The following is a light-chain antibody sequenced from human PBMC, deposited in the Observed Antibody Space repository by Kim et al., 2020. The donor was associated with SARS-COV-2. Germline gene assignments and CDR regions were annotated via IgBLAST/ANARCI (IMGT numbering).Light chain of an antibody. J-gene: IGKJ1*01. CDR1: QTITSW. CDR3: QQYHTFPWT. Sequence: DIQMTQSPPTLSASVGDRVTITCRASQTITSWLAWYQQKPGKAPNLLIYEASTLEDGVPSRFSGGGSGTEFTLIISSLQPDDFATYYCQQYHTFPWTFGQETRVDIK. V-gene: IGKV1-5*01. CDR2: EAS.